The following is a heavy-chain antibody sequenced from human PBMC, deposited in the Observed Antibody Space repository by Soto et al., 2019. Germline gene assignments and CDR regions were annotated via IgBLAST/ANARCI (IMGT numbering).Heavy chain of an antibody. CDR2: IYNSGST. J-gene: IGHJ6*02. CDR3: ARSLQGFCISTSCPHPPYYYYVMDV. V-gene: IGHV4-31*03. Sequence: SETLSLTCTVSGGSISSGGYYWSWIRQHPGKGLEWIGYIYNSGSTYYNPSLKRRVTISVDTPKNQFSLKLSPVTAADTAVYYCARSLQGFCISTSCPHPPYYYYVMDVWGQGTTVTVSS. D-gene: IGHD2-2*01. CDR1: GGSISSGGYY.